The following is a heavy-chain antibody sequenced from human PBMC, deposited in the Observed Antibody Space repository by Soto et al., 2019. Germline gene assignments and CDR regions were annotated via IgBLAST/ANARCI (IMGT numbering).Heavy chain of an antibody. J-gene: IGHJ3*02. V-gene: IGHV5-10-1*01. CDR1: GYSFTSYW. CDR2: IDPSDSYT. CDR3: ARHRQWLVQGEDAFDI. D-gene: IGHD6-19*01. Sequence: PGESLKISCKGSGYSFTSYWISWVRQMPGKGLEWMGRIDPSDSYTSYSPSFQGHVTISADKSIGTAYLQWSSLKASDTAMYYCARHRQWLVQGEDAFDIWGQGTMVTVSS.